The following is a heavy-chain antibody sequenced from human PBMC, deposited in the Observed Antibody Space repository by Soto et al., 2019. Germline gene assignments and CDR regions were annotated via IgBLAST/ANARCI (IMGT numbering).Heavy chain of an antibody. V-gene: IGHV3-13*01. CDR1: GSTFSSDE. CDR2: IGKGGDT. CDR3: ARGLDQPPVGLYFDT. Sequence: EVQLVESGGGLVQPGGSLRLSCEVSGSTFSSDEMHWVRQPTGKGLEWGSAIGKGGDTYYALSVKGRFTISRENAKNSLYLQMNSLGAGDTAVYYCARGLDQPPVGLYFDTWGQGTLVTVSS. D-gene: IGHD2-2*01. J-gene: IGHJ4*02.